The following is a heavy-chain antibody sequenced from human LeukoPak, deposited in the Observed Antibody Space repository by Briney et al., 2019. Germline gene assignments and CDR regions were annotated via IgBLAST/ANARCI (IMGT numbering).Heavy chain of an antibody. Sequence: GGSLRLSCAASGFTFISYWMTWVRQAPGKGLEWVANIRQDGSEIYYVDSVKDRFTISRDNAKNSLYLQMNSLRAEDTAVYYCARGSSGSYLGAFDIWGQGTMVTVSS. D-gene: IGHD3-22*01. CDR3: ARGSSGSYLGAFDI. J-gene: IGHJ3*02. CDR1: GFTFISYW. CDR2: IRQDGSEI. V-gene: IGHV3-7*04.